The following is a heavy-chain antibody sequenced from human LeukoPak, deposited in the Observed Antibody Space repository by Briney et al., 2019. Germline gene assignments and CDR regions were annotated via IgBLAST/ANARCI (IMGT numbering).Heavy chain of an antibody. J-gene: IGHJ6*02. CDR2: ISGSGDST. CDR1: GFTFSSYV. CDR3: AKDKRMDV. Sequence: GGSLRLSCAASGFTFSSYVMSWVRQAPGKGLEWVSGISGSGDSTYYADFVKGRFTISRDNSKNALYLQMNSLRVEDTAVYYCAKDKRMDVWGLGTTVTVSS. V-gene: IGHV3-23*01.